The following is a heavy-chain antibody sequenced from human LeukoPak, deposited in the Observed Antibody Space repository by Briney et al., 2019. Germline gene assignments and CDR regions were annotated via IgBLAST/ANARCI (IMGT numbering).Heavy chain of an antibody. D-gene: IGHD3-10*01. CDR2: MNPNSGNT. V-gene: IGHV1-8*01. Sequence: ASVKVSCKASGYTFTSYDINWVRQATGQGLEWMGWMNPNSGNTGYAQKFQGRVTMTRNTSISTAYMELSSLRSEDTAVYYSARKRYVKMVRGVTDQLNWFDPWGQGTLVTVSS. J-gene: IGHJ5*02. CDR1: GYTFTSYD. CDR3: ARKRYVKMVRGVTDQLNWFDP.